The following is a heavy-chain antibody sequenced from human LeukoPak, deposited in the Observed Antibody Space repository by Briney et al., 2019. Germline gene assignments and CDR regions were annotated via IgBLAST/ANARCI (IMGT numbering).Heavy chain of an antibody. CDR2: INPSGGST. J-gene: IGHJ4*02. Sequence: GASVKVSCKASGYTFTSYCMHWVRQAPAQGLEWMGIINPSGGSTSYAQKFQGRVTMTRDTSTSTVYMELSSLRSEDTAVYYCASTELGIEIDYWGQGTLVTVSS. CDR3: ASTELGIEIDY. V-gene: IGHV1-46*01. CDR1: GYTFTSYC. D-gene: IGHD7-27*01.